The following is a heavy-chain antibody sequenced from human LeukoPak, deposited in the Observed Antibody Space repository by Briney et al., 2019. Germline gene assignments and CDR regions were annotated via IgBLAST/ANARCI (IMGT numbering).Heavy chain of an antibody. CDR1: GGSISSISYY. Sequence: SETLSLTCNISGGSISSISYYWGWIRQPPGKGLEWIGSIYYTGSTYYNPSLKSRVTVSVDTSKNQFSLNLRSVTAADTAVYYCAGRFSGSSELDYWGQGTLVTVSS. J-gene: IGHJ4*02. CDR3: AGRFSGSSELDY. V-gene: IGHV4-39*01. CDR2: IYYTGST. D-gene: IGHD1-26*01.